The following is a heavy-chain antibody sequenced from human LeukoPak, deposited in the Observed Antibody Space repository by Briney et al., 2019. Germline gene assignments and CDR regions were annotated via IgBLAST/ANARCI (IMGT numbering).Heavy chain of an antibody. CDR1: GYTFTSYY. CDR3: VRHGLGSSWFGFDY. CDR2: INPSGGST. Sequence: WAPVKVSCKASGYTFTSYYIHWVRQAPGQGLEWMGIINPSGGSTSYAQKFQGGVIMTRDTSTSTVYMELSSLRSEDTAVYYCVRHGLGSSWFGFDYWGQGTLVTVSS. J-gene: IGHJ4*02. V-gene: IGHV1-46*01. D-gene: IGHD6-13*01.